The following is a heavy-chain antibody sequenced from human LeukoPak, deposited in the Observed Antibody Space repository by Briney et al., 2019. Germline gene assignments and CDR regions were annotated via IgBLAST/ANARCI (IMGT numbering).Heavy chain of an antibody. J-gene: IGHJ4*02. CDR1: GFTFSSYA. CDR2: ISYDGSNK. V-gene: IGHV3-30-3*01. D-gene: IGHD6-6*01. CDR3: ARDFPISIAALPGDC. Sequence: GGSLRLSCAASGFTFSSYAMHWVRQAPGKGLEWVAVISYDGSNKYYADSVKGRFTISRDNSKNTLYLQMNSLRAEDTAVYYCARDFPISIAALPGDCWGQGTLVTVSS.